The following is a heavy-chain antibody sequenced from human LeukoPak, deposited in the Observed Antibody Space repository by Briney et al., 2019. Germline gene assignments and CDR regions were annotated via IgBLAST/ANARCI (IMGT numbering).Heavy chain of an antibody. Sequence: PSETLSLTCTVSGGSISSGDYYWSWIRQPPGKGLEWIGYIYYSGSTYYNPSLKSRVTISVDTSKNQFSLKLSSVTAADTAVYYCARGGCSGGSCHSDYWGQGTLVTVSS. CDR3: ARGGCSGGSCHSDY. CDR2: IYYSGST. D-gene: IGHD2-15*01. J-gene: IGHJ4*02. CDR1: GGSISSGDYY. V-gene: IGHV4-30-4*01.